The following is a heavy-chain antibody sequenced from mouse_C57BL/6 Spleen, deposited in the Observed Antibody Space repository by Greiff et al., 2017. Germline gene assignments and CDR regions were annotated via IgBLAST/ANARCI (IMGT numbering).Heavy chain of an antibody. J-gene: IGHJ1*03. D-gene: IGHD1-1*02. CDR3: TNYGPYWYFDV. V-gene: IGHV6-3*01. CDR2: IRLKSDNYAT. Sequence: EVQLVESGGGLVQPGGSMKLSCVASGFTFSNYWMNWVRQSPEKGLEWVAQIRLKSDNYATHYAESVKGRFTISRDDSKSSVYLQMNNLRAEDTGIYYCTNYGPYWYFDVWGTGTTVTVSS. CDR1: GFTFSNYW.